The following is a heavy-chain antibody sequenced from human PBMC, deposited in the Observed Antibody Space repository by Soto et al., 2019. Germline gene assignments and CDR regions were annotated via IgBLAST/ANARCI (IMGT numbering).Heavy chain of an antibody. CDR1: GGSFSCYY. D-gene: IGHD6-19*01. J-gene: IGHJ4*02. CDR2: INHSGST. V-gene: IGHV4-34*01. Sequence: SSETLSLTCAVYGGSFSCYYWSWIRQPPGKGLEWIGEINHSGSTNYNPSLKSRVTISVDTSKNQFSMKLSSVTAADTAVYYCARGSSSVNSSGWYAPLFFDYWGQGTLVTVSS. CDR3: ARGSSSVNSSGWYAPLFFDY.